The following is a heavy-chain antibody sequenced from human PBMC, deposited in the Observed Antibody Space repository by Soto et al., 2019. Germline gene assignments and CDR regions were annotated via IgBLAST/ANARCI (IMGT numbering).Heavy chain of an antibody. CDR3: AKASGRIRFLQDDF. D-gene: IGHD3-10*01. Sequence: GGSLRLSCAASGFTFSDYAMNWVRQASGKGLEWVSGLSGSGGSTHYADSVKGRFTVSRDNPRNTLYLQMDSLRVEDTAIYYCAKASGRIRFLQDDFSGQGTLVTVSS. V-gene: IGHV3-23*01. CDR2: LSGSGGST. J-gene: IGHJ4*02. CDR1: GFTFSDYA.